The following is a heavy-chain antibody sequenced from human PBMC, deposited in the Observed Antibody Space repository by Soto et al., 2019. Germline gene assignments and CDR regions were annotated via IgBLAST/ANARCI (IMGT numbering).Heavy chain of an antibody. D-gene: IGHD3-9*01. CDR2: ISWNSGSI. Sequence: GGSLRLSCAASGFTFDDYAMHWVRQAPGKGLEWVSGISWNSGSIGYADSVKGRFTISRDNAKNSLYLQMNSLRAEDTALYYCAKDFGYDILTGYYDYWGQGTLVTVSS. CDR3: AKDFGYDILTGYYDY. CDR1: GFTFDDYA. V-gene: IGHV3-9*01. J-gene: IGHJ4*02.